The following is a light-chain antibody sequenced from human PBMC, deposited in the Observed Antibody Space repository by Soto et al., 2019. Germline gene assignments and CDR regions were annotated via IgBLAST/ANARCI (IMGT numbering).Light chain of an antibody. J-gene: IGKJ2*01. V-gene: IGKV1-5*03. CDR1: QNIDIS. CDR2: KAF. CDR3: LSYDSYSYT. Sequence: DIQMTQSPSTLSASVGDRVTITCRASQNIDISLAWYQQKPGKAPNLLIYKAFILESGVPSRFRGSGSGTEFTLTLSSLQPDDFATYFCLSYDSYSYTFGQGTNLQIK.